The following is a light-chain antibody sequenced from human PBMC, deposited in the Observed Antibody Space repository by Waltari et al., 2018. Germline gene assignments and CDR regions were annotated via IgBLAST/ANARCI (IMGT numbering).Light chain of an antibody. V-gene: IGKV3-20*01. J-gene: IGKJ4*01. CDR3: QKYGSSPPLT. CDR2: GAS. Sequence: EIVLTQSPGTLSLSPGERATLSCRASQSVRSIYLAWSQQKPGQAPSLLIYGASSRATGIPDRFSGSGSGTDFTLTINRLEPEDSAVYYCQKYGSSPPLTFGGGTKVEIK. CDR1: QSVRSIY.